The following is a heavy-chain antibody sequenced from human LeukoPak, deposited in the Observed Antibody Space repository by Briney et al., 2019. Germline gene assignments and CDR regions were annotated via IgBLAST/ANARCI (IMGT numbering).Heavy chain of an antibody. V-gene: IGHV1-2*02. CDR3: ARTGPVAGPPDAFDI. CDR2: INPNSGGT. J-gene: IGHJ3*02. CDR1: GYTFTAYY. Sequence: ASVKVSCKASGYTFTAYYIHWVRRAPGQGLEWMGWINPNSGGTESAQKFQGRVTLTRDTSISTAYMELSSLRSDDTAVYYCARTGPVAGPPDAFDIWGQGTMVTVSS. D-gene: IGHD6-19*01.